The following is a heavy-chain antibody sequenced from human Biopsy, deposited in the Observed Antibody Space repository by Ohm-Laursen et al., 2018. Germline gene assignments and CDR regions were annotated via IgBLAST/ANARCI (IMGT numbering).Heavy chain of an antibody. J-gene: IGHJ6*02. CDR3: ARDVKRYCSGTSCYSGYFGMDV. Sequence: SETLSLTCTVSGDSITSYFWSWIRQPPGKGLEWIGDVYYSGTTNYNPSLKSRLTISVDTSKNQFSLNLNSVTAADTAVYFCARDVKRYCSGTSCYSGYFGMDVWGQGTTVTVS. CDR1: GDSITSYF. D-gene: IGHD2-2*01. CDR2: VYYSGTT. V-gene: IGHV4-59*01.